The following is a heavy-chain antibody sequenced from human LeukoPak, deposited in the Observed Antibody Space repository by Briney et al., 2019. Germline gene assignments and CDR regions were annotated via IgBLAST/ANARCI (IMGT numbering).Heavy chain of an antibody. V-gene: IGHV4-34*01. CDR3: AYSSGFQQQ. CDR2: INHSGST. Sequence: PSETLPLTCAVYGGSFSDYYWSWIRQPPGKGLEWIGEINHSGSTDYNPSLKSRVTISVDTSKNQFSLKLSSVTAADTAVYYCAYSSGFQQQWGQGTLVTVSS. CDR1: GGSFSDYY. D-gene: IGHD3-22*01. J-gene: IGHJ1*01.